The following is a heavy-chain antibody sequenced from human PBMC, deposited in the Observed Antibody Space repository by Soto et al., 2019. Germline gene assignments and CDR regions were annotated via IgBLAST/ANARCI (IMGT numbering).Heavy chain of an antibody. D-gene: IGHD3-9*01. Sequence: PSETLSLTCTVSGDSLSSGGHYWSWIRQHPGKGLEWIGHIYDSVNTYYSPSLRSRVTISADTSKNQSSLNLRSVTAADTAVYYCARVDHRGYFAILTDYWGQGTLVTVSS. CDR3: ARVDHRGYFAILTDY. V-gene: IGHV4-31*03. CDR2: IYDSVNT. CDR1: GDSLSSGGHY. J-gene: IGHJ4*02.